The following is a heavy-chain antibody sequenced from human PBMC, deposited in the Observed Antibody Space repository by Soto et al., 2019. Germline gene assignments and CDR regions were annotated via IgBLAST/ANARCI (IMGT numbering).Heavy chain of an antibody. CDR1: GGSFSGYY. CDR2: INHSGST. J-gene: IGHJ6*02. V-gene: IGHV4-34*01. D-gene: IGHD3-10*01. CDR3: ARPGQYYYYYGMDV. Sequence: PSETLSLTCAVYGGSFSGYYWSWIRQPPGKGLEWIGEINHSGSTNYNPSLKSRVTISVDTSKNQFSLKPSSVTAADTAVYYCARPGQYYYYYGMDVWGQGTTVTVSS.